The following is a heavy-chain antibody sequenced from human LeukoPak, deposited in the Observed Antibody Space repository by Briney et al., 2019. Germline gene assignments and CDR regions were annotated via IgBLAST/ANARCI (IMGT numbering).Heavy chain of an antibody. V-gene: IGHV3-23*01. J-gene: IGHJ3*02. CDR1: GFTFSSYA. CDR2: ISGSGGNT. Sequence: GGSLGLSCAASGFTFSSYAMSWVRQAPGKGLEWVSAISGSGGNTYYADSVKGRFTISRGNSKNTLYLQMNSLRAEDTAVYYCAKDLINYYDSSGYLNAFDIWGQGTMVTVSS. CDR3: AKDLINYYDSSGYLNAFDI. D-gene: IGHD3-22*01.